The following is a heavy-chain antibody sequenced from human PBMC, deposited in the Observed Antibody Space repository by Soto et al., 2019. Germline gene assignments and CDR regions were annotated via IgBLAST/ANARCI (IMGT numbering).Heavy chain of an antibody. V-gene: IGHV3-23*01. J-gene: IGHJ4*02. CDR1: GFTFSSYA. CDR2: ISGSGGST. Sequence: EVQLLESGGGLVQPGGSLRLSCAASGFTFSSYAMSWVRQAPGKGLEWVSAISGSGGSTYYADSVKGRFTISRDNSKNTLYLHMNSLRAEDTAVYYGAKVLVAATYNFDYWGQGTLVTVSS. D-gene: IGHD2-15*01. CDR3: AKVLVAATYNFDY.